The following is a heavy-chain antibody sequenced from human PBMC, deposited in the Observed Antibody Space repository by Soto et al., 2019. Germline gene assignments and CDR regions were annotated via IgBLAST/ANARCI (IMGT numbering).Heavy chain of an antibody. CDR2: IYYSGST. V-gene: IGHV4-59*08. CDR1: GGSISSYY. J-gene: IGHJ4*02. CDR3: AGGTYYDFWSGYYGFDY. Sequence: SETLSLTCTVSGGSISSYYWSWIRQPPGKGLEWIGYIYYSGSTNYNPSLKSRVTISVDTSKNQFSLKLSSVTAADTAVYYCAGGTYYDFWSGYYGFDYWGQGTLVTVSS. D-gene: IGHD3-3*01.